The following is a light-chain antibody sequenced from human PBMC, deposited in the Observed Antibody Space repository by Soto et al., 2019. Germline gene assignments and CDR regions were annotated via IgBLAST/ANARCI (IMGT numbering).Light chain of an antibody. CDR2: AAS. CDR3: PQSYSTTIT. CDR1: QSIRSY. Sequence: DIQKTQSPSSLPASEGDRVTITCRESQSIRSYLNWYQQTPGKAPKLXIYAASSLQSGVPSRFSGSGAGTDFTLTISSLQHEDVKTSDCPQSYSTTITFGRGTRLENK. J-gene: IGKJ5*01. V-gene: IGKV1-39*01.